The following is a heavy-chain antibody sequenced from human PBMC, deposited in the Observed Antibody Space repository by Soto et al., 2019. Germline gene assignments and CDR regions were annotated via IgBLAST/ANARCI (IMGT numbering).Heavy chain of an antibody. Sequence: SGGSLRLSCAASGFTFSSYGMHWVRQAPGKGLEWVAVISYDGSNKYYADSVKGRFTISRDNSKNTLYLQMNSLRAEDTAVYYYAKDSSGWYWYFDLWGRGTLVTVSS. V-gene: IGHV3-30*18. CDR1: GFTFSSYG. J-gene: IGHJ2*01. D-gene: IGHD6-19*01. CDR3: AKDSSGWYWYFDL. CDR2: ISYDGSNK.